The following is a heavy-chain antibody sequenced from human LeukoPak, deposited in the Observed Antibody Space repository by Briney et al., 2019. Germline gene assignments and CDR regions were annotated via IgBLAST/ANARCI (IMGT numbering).Heavy chain of an antibody. J-gene: IGHJ4*02. V-gene: IGHV4-4*02. D-gene: IGHD2-21*01. CDR3: ARGVVIAPQTFDY. CDR2: IYHSGST. Sequence: KTSETLSLTCAVSGGSISSSNWWSWVRQPPGKGLEWIGEIYHSGSTNYNPSLKSRVTISVDKSKNQFSLKLSSVTAADTAVYYCARGVVIAPQTFDYWGQGTLVTVSS. CDR1: GGSISSSNW.